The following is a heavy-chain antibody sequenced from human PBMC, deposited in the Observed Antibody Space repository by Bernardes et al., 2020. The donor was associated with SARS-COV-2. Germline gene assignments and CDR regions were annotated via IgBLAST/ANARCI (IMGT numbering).Heavy chain of an antibody. V-gene: IGHV4-61*09. CDR2: IYTNGDM. Sequence: PQTLSLTCSVAGASINSDSYCWTWLRQPAGKGREWTGHIYTNGDMNYNPSLTTPLTISLDPSKNQFSLTLRSVTAADTALYFCAREEYDLVTGARLLDSWGQGILVTVSS. CDR1: GASINSDSYC. D-gene: IGHD3-9*01. CDR3: AREEYDLVTGARLLDS. J-gene: IGHJ4*02.